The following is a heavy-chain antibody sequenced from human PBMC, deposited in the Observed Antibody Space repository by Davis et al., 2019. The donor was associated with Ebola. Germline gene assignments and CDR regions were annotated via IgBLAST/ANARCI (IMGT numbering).Heavy chain of an antibody. D-gene: IGHD4-17*01. Sequence: AASVKVSCKASGGTFSSYAISWVRQAPGQGLEWMGGIIPISGTANYAQKFQGRVTITADESTSTTYMELSSLRSEDTAVYYCARENGDYSNWFDPWGQGTLVTVSS. CDR3: ARENGDYSNWFDP. CDR1: GGTFSSYA. J-gene: IGHJ5*02. CDR2: IIPISGTA. V-gene: IGHV1-69*13.